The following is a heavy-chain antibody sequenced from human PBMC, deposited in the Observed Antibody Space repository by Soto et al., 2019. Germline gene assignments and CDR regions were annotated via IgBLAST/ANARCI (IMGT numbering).Heavy chain of an antibody. V-gene: IGHV4-4*02. D-gene: IGHD1-1*01. J-gene: IGHJ4*02. CDR1: VGSLSSSSW. CDR2: IFYSGRT. CDR3: VHNGGVPYYHDF. Sequence: SETLSLTCAVSVGSLSSSSWCIWVRQPPGKTLEWLGEIFYSGRTKHNPSLKSRVTISADQSKNDFSLRLSSVTAADTAVYYCVHNGGVPYYHDFWGQGMLVTVS.